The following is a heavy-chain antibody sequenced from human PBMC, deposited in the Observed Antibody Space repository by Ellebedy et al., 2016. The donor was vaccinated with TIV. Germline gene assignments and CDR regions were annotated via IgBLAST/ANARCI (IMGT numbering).Heavy chain of an antibody. CDR1: GFTFTQYW. Sequence: GESLKISCAASGFTFTQYWLHWVRQAPEKGPVWVSRINSDGSSTTYADSVKGRFTISRDNAKNKLYLQMNSLRAEDTAVYYCARAGSSGWEAYFDLWGRGTLVTVSS. J-gene: IGHJ2*01. CDR3: ARAGSSGWEAYFDL. V-gene: IGHV3-74*01. D-gene: IGHD6-19*01. CDR2: INSDGSST.